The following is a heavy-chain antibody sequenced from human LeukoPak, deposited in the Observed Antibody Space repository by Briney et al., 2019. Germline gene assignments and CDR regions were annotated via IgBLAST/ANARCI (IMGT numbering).Heavy chain of an antibody. CDR1: GGSVISSSSY. CDR2: IYYRGST. D-gene: IGHD3-3*01. CDR3: ARRSGFHDY. V-gene: IGHV4-39*01. Sequence: SETLSLTCTVSGGSVISSSSYWGWIRQPPGTGLEWIGSIYYRGSTYYNPSLKNRLTISVDTSKNQFSLKLSSVTAADTAVYYCARRSGFHDYWGQGTLVTVSS. J-gene: IGHJ4*02.